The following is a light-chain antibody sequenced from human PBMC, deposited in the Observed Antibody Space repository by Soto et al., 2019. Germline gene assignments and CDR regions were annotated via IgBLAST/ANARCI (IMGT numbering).Light chain of an antibody. Sequence: QSVLTQPPSASGTPGQRVTISCSGSSSNIGNNIVAWYQQRPGTAPKFLIYSRDLRPSGVPDRFSGSRSGTSASLAIRGLQSEDEADYYCASWDDSLNGPVFGGGTKLTVL. CDR2: SRD. V-gene: IGLV1-44*01. J-gene: IGLJ3*02. CDR1: SSNIGNNI. CDR3: ASWDDSLNGPV.